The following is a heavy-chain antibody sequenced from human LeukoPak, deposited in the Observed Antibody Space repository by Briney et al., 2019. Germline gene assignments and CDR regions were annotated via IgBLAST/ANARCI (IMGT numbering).Heavy chain of an antibody. D-gene: IGHD3-3*01. Sequence: GGSLRLSCAASGFTFSSYGMHWVRQAPGKGLEWVAFIRYDGSNKYYADSVKGRFTISRDNSKNTLYLQMNSLRAEDTAVYYCAKDRITIFEENYMDVWGKGTTVTVSS. CDR1: GFTFSSYG. V-gene: IGHV3-30*02. CDR3: AKDRITIFEENYMDV. J-gene: IGHJ6*03. CDR2: IRYDGSNK.